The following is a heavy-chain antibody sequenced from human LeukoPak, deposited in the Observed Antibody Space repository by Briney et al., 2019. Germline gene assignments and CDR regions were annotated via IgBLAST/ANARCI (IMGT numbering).Heavy chain of an antibody. CDR3: ARVSVVPAAPYFDY. CDR2: ISSSGSTI. V-gene: IGHV3-48*03. CDR1: GFTFSSYE. J-gene: IGHJ4*02. Sequence: GGSLRLSCAASGFTFSSYEMNWVRQAPGKGLEWVSYISSSGSTIYYADSVKGRFTISRDNAKNSLYLQMNSLRAEDTAVYYCARVSVVPAAPYFDYWGQGTLVTVSS. D-gene: IGHD2-2*01.